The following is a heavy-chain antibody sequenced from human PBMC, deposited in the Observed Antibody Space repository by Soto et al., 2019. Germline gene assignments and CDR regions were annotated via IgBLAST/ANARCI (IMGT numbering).Heavy chain of an antibody. CDR3: AKDRSKCISTSCYYYYGMDV. V-gene: IGHV3-23*01. Sequence: EVQLLESGGGLVQPGGSLRLSCAASGFTFSSYAMSWVRQAPGKGLEWVSAISGSGGSTYYADSVKGRFTISRDNSKNTLYLQMNSLRAEDTAVYYCAKDRSKCISTSCYYYYGMDVWGQGTTVTVSS. CDR1: GFTFSSYA. J-gene: IGHJ6*02. D-gene: IGHD2-2*01. CDR2: ISGSGGST.